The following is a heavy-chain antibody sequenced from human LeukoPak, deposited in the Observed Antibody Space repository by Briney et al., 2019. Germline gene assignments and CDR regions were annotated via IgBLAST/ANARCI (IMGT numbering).Heavy chain of an antibody. CDR2: IWHDGSNK. D-gene: IGHD3-10*01. CDR3: VKDRAGSNLVRGVITGVMDV. Sequence: GGPLRLSCVASGFTFRSSAIHWVRQVPGKGLEWVAVIWHDGSNKDYRDSVKGRFTIYRDNSKNTLYLQMNKLRDEDTAKYYCVKDRAGSNLVRGVITGVMDVWGQGSTVTVSS. CDR1: GFTFRSSA. V-gene: IGHV3-33*06. J-gene: IGHJ6*02.